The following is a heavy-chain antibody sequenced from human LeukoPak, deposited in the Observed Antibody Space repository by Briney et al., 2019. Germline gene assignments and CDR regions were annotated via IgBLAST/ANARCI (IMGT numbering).Heavy chain of an antibody. V-gene: IGHV4-59*01. Sequence: SETLSLTCTVSGGSISSFYWSWIRQPPEKGLEYIGYIYYSGSTDYNPSLKGRVTISVDTSKNQFSLKLTSVTAADTAVYYCARIIGTYGGPFDIWGQGTMVTVSS. CDR3: ARIIGTYGGPFDI. J-gene: IGHJ3*02. D-gene: IGHD1-26*01. CDR1: GGSISSFY. CDR2: IYYSGST.